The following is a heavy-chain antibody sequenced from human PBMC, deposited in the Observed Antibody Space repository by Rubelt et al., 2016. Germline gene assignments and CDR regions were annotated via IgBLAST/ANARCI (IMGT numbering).Heavy chain of an antibody. CDR1: GFTFDDYA. J-gene: IGHJ4*02. V-gene: IGHV3-23*04. CDR3: AKDYGDYGYFFDY. D-gene: IGHD4-17*01. Sequence: EVQLVESGGGLVQPGRSLRLSCAASGFTFDDYAMHWVRQAPGKGLEWVSAISGSGGSTYYADSVKGRFTISRDNSKNTLYQQMNSLRAEDTAVYYCAKDYGDYGYFFDYWGQGTLVTVSS. CDR2: ISGSGGST.